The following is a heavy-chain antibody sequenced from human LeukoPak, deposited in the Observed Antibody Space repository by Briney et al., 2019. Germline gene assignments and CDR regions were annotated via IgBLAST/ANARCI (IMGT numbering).Heavy chain of an antibody. Sequence: ASVKVSCKASGYTFTSYDINWVRQATGQGLEWMGWMNPNSGNTGYAQKFQGRVTITRNTSISTAYMELSSLRSEDTAVYYCARSSGSSWIGEYAFDIWGQGTMVTVSS. D-gene: IGHD6-13*01. CDR3: ARSSGSSWIGEYAFDI. CDR2: MNPNSGNT. J-gene: IGHJ3*02. CDR1: GYTFTSYD. V-gene: IGHV1-8*03.